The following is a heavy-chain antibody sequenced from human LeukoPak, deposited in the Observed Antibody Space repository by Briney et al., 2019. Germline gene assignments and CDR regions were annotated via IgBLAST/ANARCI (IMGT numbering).Heavy chain of an antibody. V-gene: IGHV4-34*01. J-gene: IGHJ5*02. D-gene: IGHD6-13*01. CDR1: GGSFSGYY. Sequence: SETLSLTCAVYGGSFSGYYWSWIRQPPGKGLEWIGEINHSGSTNYNPSLKSRVTISVDTSKNQFSLKLSSVTAADTAVYYCARGHYSSSSAGFDPWGQGTLVTVSS. CDR2: INHSGST. CDR3: ARGHYSSSSAGFDP.